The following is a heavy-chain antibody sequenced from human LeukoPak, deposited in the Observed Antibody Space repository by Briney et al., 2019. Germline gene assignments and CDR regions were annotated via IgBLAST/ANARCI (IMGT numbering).Heavy chain of an antibody. CDR1: GASITNYY. D-gene: IGHD3-10*01. V-gene: IGHV4-4*07. Sequence: SETLSLTCTVSGASITNYYWSWIRQPAGKALEWIGRVYTSGSPNYNPSLKSRVTMSVDTSKNQVSLKLSSVTAADTAVYYCARTKYYGSGTWYFDDWGQGTLVTVSS. J-gene: IGHJ4*02. CDR3: ARTKYYGSGTWYFDD. CDR2: VYTSGSP.